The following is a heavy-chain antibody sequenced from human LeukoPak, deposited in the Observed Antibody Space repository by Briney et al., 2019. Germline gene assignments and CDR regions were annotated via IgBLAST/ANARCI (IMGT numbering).Heavy chain of an antibody. CDR2: ISASGDVT. V-gene: IGHV3-23*01. CDR3: ARARASSWYFDY. CDR1: RFSFSAYP. J-gene: IGHJ4*02. Sequence: GGSLRLSCAASRFSFSAYPMGWVRRAPGKGLEWVSGISASGDVTFHADPVKGRFTISRDNSKNTLYLQMNSLRAEDTAVYYCARARASSWYFDYWGQGTLVTVSS.